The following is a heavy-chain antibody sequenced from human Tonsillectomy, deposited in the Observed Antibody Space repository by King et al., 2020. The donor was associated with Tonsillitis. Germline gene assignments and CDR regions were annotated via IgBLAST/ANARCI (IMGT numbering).Heavy chain of an antibody. J-gene: IGHJ1*01. V-gene: IGHV4-39*02. CDR2: IFYSGTT. D-gene: IGHD2-15*01. Sequence: QLQESGPGLVKPSETLSLTCTVSGDSISSGSYCWGWIRQPPGKGLEWIGCIFYSGTTYYKSSLKSRVTISVDTSRNQFSLRMSSVTAADTAVYYCARDKGLCDGGSCFPYNRWGQGTLVTVSS. CDR1: GDSISSGSYC. CDR3: ARDKGLCDGGSCFPYNR.